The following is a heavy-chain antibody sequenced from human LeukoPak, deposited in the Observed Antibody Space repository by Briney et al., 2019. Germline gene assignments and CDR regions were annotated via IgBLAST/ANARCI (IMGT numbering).Heavy chain of an antibody. CDR3: AREPMYCSGGSCYSERNYYYYMDV. J-gene: IGHJ6*03. CDR1: GGTFSSYA. Sequence: SVKVSCKASGGTFSSYAISWVRQAPGQGLEWMGGIIPIFGTANYAQKFQGRVTITADKSTSTAYMELSSLRSEDTAVYYCAREPMYCSGGSCYSERNYYYYMDVWGKGTTVTISS. CDR2: IIPIFGTA. D-gene: IGHD2-15*01. V-gene: IGHV1-69*06.